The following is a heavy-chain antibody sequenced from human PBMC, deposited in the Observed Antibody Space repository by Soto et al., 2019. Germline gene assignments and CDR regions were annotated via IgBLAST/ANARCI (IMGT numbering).Heavy chain of an antibody. CDR3: VYGDAFDI. CDR2: ISAHNGNT. D-gene: IGHD4-17*01. J-gene: IGHJ3*02. Sequence: QVQVVQSGAEVKKPGASVKVSCKISGYTFSNYGISWVRQAPGQGLEWMGWISAHNGNTNYAQKLQGRVTMTTDTSTSTAYMELRNLTSDDTAVYYCVYGDAFDIWGQGTMVTVSS. V-gene: IGHV1-18*01. CDR1: GYTFSNYG.